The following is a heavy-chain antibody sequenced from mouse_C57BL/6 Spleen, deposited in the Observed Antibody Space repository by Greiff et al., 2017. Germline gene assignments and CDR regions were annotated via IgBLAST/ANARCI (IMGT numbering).Heavy chain of an antibody. Sequence: EVKLMESGGGLVQPGGSLKLSCAASGFTFSDYYMYWVRQTPEKRLEWVAYISNGGGSTYYPDTVKGRFTISRDNAKNTMYLQMSRLKSEDTAMYYCERQGCDYYAMDYWGQGTSVTVSS. V-gene: IGHV5-12*01. CDR1: GFTFSDYY. CDR3: ERQGCDYYAMDY. J-gene: IGHJ4*01. CDR2: ISNGGGST.